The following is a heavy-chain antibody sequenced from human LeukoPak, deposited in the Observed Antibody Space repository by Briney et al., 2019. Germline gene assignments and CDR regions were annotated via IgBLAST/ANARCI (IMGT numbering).Heavy chain of an antibody. CDR2: IWFDGVTR. J-gene: IGHJ4*02. V-gene: IGHV3-33*01. Sequence: GGSLRLSCETSGFTSSRFHMHWLRQAPGKGLEWVGFIWFDGVTRKYADSVKGRFTISRDNSENMLYLQMNSLRAEDTAMYYCARENYADSGGNDYWGQGTLVTVSS. CDR3: ARENYADSGGNDY. D-gene: IGHD4-23*01. CDR1: GFTSSRFH.